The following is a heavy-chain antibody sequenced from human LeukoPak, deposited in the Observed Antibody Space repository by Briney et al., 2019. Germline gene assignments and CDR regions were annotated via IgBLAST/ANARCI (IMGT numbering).Heavy chain of an antibody. CDR1: GFTFTDYY. V-gene: IGHV1-2*02. Sequence: ASVKVSCKASGFTFTDYYFHWVRLAPGQGLEWMGWVDAERGAAHIAGNLRGRVTMTRDTAFNTAHLYLIQLTADDTAVYYFTRASRYFRLFAPWGEGPVVRVSS. D-gene: IGHD2/OR15-2a*01. CDR2: VDAERGAA. CDR3: TRASRYFRLFAP. J-gene: IGHJ5*02.